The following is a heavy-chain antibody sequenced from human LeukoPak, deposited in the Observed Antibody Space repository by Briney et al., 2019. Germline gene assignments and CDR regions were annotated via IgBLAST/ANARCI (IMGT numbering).Heavy chain of an antibody. J-gene: IGHJ5*02. CDR2: TRNKANSYTT. D-gene: IGHD1-26*01. CDR3: ARVIVGAKGDWFDP. Sequence: PGGSLRLSCAASGFTFSDHYMDWVRQAPGKGLEWVGRTRNKANSYTTEYAASVKGRFTISRDDSKNSLYLQMNSLKPEDTAVYYCARVIVGAKGDWFDPWGQGTLVTVSS. CDR1: GFTFSDHY. V-gene: IGHV3-72*01.